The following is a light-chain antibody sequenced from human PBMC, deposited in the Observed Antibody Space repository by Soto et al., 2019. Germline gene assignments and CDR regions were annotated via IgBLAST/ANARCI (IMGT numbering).Light chain of an antibody. J-gene: IGKJ4*01. CDR3: QPYNNWPLT. CDR1: QSLSSSY. Sequence: VLTQSPGTLSLSPGEGATLSCRASQSLSSSYLAWYQQKPGQAPRLLIYGGSRRATGIPDRFSGSGSGTDFTLTISRLEPEDFAIYYCQPYNNWPLTFGGGTKVESK. V-gene: IGKV3-20*01. CDR2: GGS.